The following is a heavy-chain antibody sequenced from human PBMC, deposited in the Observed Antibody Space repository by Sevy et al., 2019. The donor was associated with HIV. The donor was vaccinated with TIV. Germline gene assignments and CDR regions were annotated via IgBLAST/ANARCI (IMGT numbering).Heavy chain of an antibody. J-gene: IGHJ5*02. V-gene: IGHV4-61*01. Sequence: SETLSLTCTVSGGSVSSGSFYWSWIRQPPGKGLEWIGYIFYRGNTNYNPSLKSRVTISVDTSKNQFSLKLSSVTAAETAVYYCAGQNIVGATGWFDPWGQGTLVTVSS. CDR1: GGSVSSGSFY. D-gene: IGHD1-26*01. CDR3: AGQNIVGATGWFDP. CDR2: IFYRGNT.